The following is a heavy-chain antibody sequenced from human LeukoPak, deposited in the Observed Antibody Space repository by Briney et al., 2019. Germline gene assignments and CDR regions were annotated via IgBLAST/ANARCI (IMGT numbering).Heavy chain of an antibody. Sequence: PSETLSLTCTVSGDSISSYYWSWIRQPPGKGLEWIGYIYNSGSTNYNPSLKSRVTMSVDTSKNQFSLKLSSVTAADTAVYYCARVDLRAAYFDYWGQGTLVTVSS. CDR2: IYNSGST. V-gene: IGHV4-59*12. CDR3: ARVDLRAAYFDY. CDR1: GDSISSYY. D-gene: IGHD2-15*01. J-gene: IGHJ4*02.